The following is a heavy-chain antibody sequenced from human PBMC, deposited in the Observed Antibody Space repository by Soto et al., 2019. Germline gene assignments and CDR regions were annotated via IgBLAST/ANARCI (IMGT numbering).Heavy chain of an antibody. V-gene: IGHV3-7*01. CDR1: GFTFSSYW. CDR2: IKQDGSEK. D-gene: IGHD5-12*01. Sequence: GGSLRLSCAASGFTFSSYWMSWVRQAPGKGLEWVANIKQDGSEKYYVDSVKGRFTISRDNAKNSLYLQMNSLRAEDTAVYYCARASRNSGYDYRPLDYWGQGTLVTVPS. CDR3: ARASRNSGYDYRPLDY. J-gene: IGHJ4*02.